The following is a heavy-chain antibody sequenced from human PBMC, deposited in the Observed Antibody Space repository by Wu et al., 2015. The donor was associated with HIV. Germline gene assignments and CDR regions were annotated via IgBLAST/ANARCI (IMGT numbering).Heavy chain of an antibody. Sequence: QVQLVQSGAEVKKPGASVKVSCKASGYTFTSYDINWVRQATGQGLEWMGWMNPNSGNTGYAQKFQGRVTMTRNTSISTAYMELSSLRSEDTAVYYCARGARAGSPYGSYYIWDAFDIWGQGTMVTVSS. J-gene: IGHJ3*02. CDR1: GYTFTSYD. V-gene: IGHV1-8*01. CDR3: ARGARAGSPYGSYYIWDAFDI. CDR2: MNPNSGNT. D-gene: IGHD1-26*01.